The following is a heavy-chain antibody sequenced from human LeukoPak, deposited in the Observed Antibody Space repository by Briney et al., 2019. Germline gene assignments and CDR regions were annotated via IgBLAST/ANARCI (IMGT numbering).Heavy chain of an antibody. CDR1: GDSISSYY. Sequence: SETLSLTCTVSGDSISSYYWSWIRQPPGKGLEWIGYIYYSGTTNYNPSLKSRVTISVDTSKNQFSLKLNSVTAADTAVYYCARHNGMARYSSSWYENGMDVWGQGTTVTVS. J-gene: IGHJ6*02. D-gene: IGHD6-13*01. CDR3: ARHNGMARYSSSWYENGMDV. CDR2: IYYSGTT. V-gene: IGHV4-59*01.